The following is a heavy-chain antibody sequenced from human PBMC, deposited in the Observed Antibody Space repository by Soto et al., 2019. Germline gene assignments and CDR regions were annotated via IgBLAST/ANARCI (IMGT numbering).Heavy chain of an antibody. CDR3: ARDGYCVSSACYFLPDV. J-gene: IGHJ6*02. Sequence: EVQVVESGGGLVQPGGSLRLSCAASGFTFSRYGMNWVRQAPGKGPEWVAYISSSSSTIYYADSVKDRFTISRDNAKNSLYLRMNSLREEDTAVYYCARDGYCVSSACYFLPDVWGQGTTVTVSS. D-gene: IGHD2-2*03. CDR1: GFTFSRYG. V-gene: IGHV3-48*02. CDR2: ISSSSSTI.